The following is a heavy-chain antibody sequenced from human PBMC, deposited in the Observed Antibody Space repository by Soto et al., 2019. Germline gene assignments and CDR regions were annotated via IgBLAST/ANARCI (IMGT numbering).Heavy chain of an antibody. V-gene: IGHV4-59*01. CDR3: TRTTYYCYIEC. Sequence: PSETLSLTCTVSGGSISSYYWSWIRQPPGKRLEWIGYIYYSGSTNYNPSLKSRVTISVDTSKNQFSLKLSSVTAADTAVYYCTRTTYYCYIECWGKGTTVTVSS. CDR2: IYYSGST. CDR1: GGSISSYY. D-gene: IGHD4-17*01. J-gene: IGHJ6*03.